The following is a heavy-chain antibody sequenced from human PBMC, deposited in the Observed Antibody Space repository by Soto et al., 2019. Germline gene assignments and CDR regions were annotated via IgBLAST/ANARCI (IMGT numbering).Heavy chain of an antibody. Sequence: SSSWVRQAPGQGLELMGGIIPIFGTANYAQRFQGRVTITADESTSTAYMELSSLRSEDTAVYYYASDQNYSGQPPLVTVSS. J-gene: IGHJ4*02. V-gene: IGHV1-69*01. CDR1: S. CDR2: IIPIFGTA. CDR3: ASDQNY.